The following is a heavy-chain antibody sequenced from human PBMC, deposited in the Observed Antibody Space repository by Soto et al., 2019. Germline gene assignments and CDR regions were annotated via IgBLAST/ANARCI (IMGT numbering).Heavy chain of an antibody. CDR1: GGSFSGYF. V-gene: IGHV4-34*02. CDR2: ISHSGSR. J-gene: IGHJ4*02. D-gene: IGHD6-19*01. CDR3: ARGLAYDRPITVAEPFDS. Sequence: QVQVQQWGAGLLKASETLSLTCVVSGGSFSGYFWTWIRQSPGRGLEWIGEISHSGSRNYNPAFQSRVIISVDSSKNHVSLKLSSVTAADSATYFCARGLAYDRPITVAEPFDSWGQGTLVTVSS.